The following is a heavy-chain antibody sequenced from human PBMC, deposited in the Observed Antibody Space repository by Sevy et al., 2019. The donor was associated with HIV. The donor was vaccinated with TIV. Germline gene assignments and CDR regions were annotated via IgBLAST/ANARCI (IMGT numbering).Heavy chain of an antibody. V-gene: IGHV1-18*01. CDR2: ISAYNGKT. CDR1: GYTFTSYG. CDR3: ARDPGYCSGGSCSEYYYYGMDV. J-gene: IGHJ6*02. D-gene: IGHD2-15*01. Sequence: ASVKVSCKASGYTFTSYGISWVRQAPGQGLEWMGWISAYNGKTNYAQKLQGRVTMTTDTSTSTAYMELRSLRSDDTAGYYCARDPGYCSGGSCSEYYYYGMDVWGQGTTVTVSS.